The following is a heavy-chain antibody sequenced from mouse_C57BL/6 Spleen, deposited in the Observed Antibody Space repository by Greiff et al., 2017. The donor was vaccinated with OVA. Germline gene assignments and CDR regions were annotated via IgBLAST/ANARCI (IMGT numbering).Heavy chain of an antibody. CDR1: GFTFTDYY. V-gene: IGHV7-3*01. Sequence: EVNVVESGGGLVQPGGSLSLSCAASGFTFTDYYMSWVRQPPGKALEWLGFIRNKANGYTTEYSASVKGRFTISRYNSQSILYLQMNALRAEDSATYYCARRAYYSNYSYYYAMDYWGQGTSVTVSS. D-gene: IGHD2-5*01. CDR3: ARRAYYSNYSYYYAMDY. CDR2: IRNKANGYTT. J-gene: IGHJ4*01.